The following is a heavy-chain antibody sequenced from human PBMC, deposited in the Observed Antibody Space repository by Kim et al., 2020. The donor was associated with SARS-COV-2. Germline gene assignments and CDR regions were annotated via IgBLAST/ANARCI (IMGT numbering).Heavy chain of an antibody. CDR2: ISCDGSNK. J-gene: IGHJ6*04. V-gene: IGHV3-30-3*01. CDR3: AREISGWEYYYYGMDV. Sequence: GGSLRLSCAASGFTFSSYAMHWVRQAPGKGLEWVAVISCDGSNKYYAASVKGRITISRDNTKRTLYLQMNSLRAENTALYYCAREISGWEYYYYGMDVWGAGATVSVSS. CDR1: GFTFSSYA. D-gene: IGHD3-22*01.